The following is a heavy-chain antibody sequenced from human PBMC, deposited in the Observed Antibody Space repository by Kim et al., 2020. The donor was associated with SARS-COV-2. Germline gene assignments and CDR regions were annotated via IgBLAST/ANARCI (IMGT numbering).Heavy chain of an antibody. CDR2: INHSGST. D-gene: IGHD3-9*01. CDR3: ASQSAYYDILTGYSVGYYFDY. Sequence: SETLSLTCAVYGGSFSGYYWSWIRQPPGKGLEWIGEINHSGSTNYNPSLKSRVTISVDTSKNQFSLKLSSVTAADTAVYYCASQSAYYDILTGYSVGYYFDYWGQGTLVTVSS. J-gene: IGHJ4*02. V-gene: IGHV4-34*01. CDR1: GGSFSGYY.